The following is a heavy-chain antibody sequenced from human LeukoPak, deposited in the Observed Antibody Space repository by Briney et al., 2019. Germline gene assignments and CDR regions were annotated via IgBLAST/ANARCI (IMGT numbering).Heavy chain of an antibody. CDR2: ISSSGSAD. Sequence: PGGSLRLSCAATGFTFSDYYMSWLRQAPGKGLEWISYISSSGSADYYADSVQGRFTVSRDNAKSSLYLQMNSLRAEGTAVYYCARTQKYYDLWSGMNWGQGTLVTVSS. D-gene: IGHD3-3*01. CDR3: ARTQKYYDLWSGMN. J-gene: IGHJ4*02. CDR1: GFTFSDYY. V-gene: IGHV3-11*04.